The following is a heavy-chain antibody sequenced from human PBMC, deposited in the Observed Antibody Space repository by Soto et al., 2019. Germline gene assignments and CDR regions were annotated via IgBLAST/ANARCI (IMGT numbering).Heavy chain of an antibody. CDR2: MNGAATST. D-gene: IGHD1-20*01. Sequence: QLSEAGGYLLQPGGSLTLSCAASGFILITYPMTWVRQAPGRGREWVSSMNGAATSTSYADSVKGRFPTSRDNSQNTLYIHINTLRPEDKAVYFGARGGADHYNYCMEVCGQVTTVSVSS. J-gene: IGHJ6*02. V-gene: IGHV3-23*01. CDR3: ARGGADHYNYCMEV. CDR1: GFILITYP.